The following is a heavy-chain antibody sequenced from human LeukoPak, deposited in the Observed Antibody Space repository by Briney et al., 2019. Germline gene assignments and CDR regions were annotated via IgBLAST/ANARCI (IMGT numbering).Heavy chain of an antibody. CDR2: VDPEDGET. V-gene: IGHV1-69-2*01. CDR3: ATDDFDY. Sequence: GASVKVSCKASGYTFTDYYMHWVQQAPGKGLEWMGRVDPEDGETIYAEKFQGRVTITADTSTDTAHMELSSLRSEDTAVYYCATDDFDYWGQGTLVTVSS. J-gene: IGHJ4*02. CDR1: GYTFTDYY.